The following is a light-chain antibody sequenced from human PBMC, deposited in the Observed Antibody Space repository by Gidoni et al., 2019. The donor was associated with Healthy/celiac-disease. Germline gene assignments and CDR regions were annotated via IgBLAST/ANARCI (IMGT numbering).Light chain of an antibody. CDR2: GAS. CDR3: QKYGSSPRT. CDR1: QSVSSSY. J-gene: IGKJ2*01. Sequence: EIVLTPSPGTLSLSPGERATLSCRASQSVSSSYLDWYQQKPGQAPRLLIYGASSRATGIPDRFSGSGSGTDFTLTSSRLEPEDVAVYYCQKYGSSPRTFGQGTKLEIK. V-gene: IGKV3-20*01.